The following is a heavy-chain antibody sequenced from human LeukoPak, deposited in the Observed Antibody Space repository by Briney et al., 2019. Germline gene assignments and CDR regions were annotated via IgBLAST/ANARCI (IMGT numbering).Heavy chain of an antibody. V-gene: IGHV3-53*05. D-gene: IGHD2-8*01. CDR1: GFTVSRNY. Sequence: GGSLRLSCAASGFTVSRNYMSWVRQAPGKGLEWVSVIYSGGSTYYADSVKGRFTISRDNSKNTLYLQMNSLRAEDTAVYYYAKDQGVNFFDYWGQGTLVTVSS. CDR3: AKDQGVNFFDY. J-gene: IGHJ4*02. CDR2: IYSGGST.